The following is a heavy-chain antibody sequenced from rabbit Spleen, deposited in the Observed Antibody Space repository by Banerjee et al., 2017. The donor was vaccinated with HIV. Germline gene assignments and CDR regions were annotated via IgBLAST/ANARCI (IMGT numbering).Heavy chain of an antibody. CDR2: IYAGDGSI. CDR1: GFSLFIYW. D-gene: IGHD8-1*01. V-gene: IGHV1S42*01. J-gene: IGHJ4*01. CDR3: ARDGAGGSYFAL. Sequence: EESGGGLVKPGGTLTLTCKASGFSLFIYWMCWVRQAPGKGLDLIGCIYAGDGSIDYTNWVNGRFTISKTSSTVDLKMTSLTAADTATYFCARDGAGGSYFALWGPGTLVTVS.